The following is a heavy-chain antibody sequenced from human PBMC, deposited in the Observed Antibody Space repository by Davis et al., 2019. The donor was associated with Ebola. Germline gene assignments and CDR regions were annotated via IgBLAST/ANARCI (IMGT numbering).Heavy chain of an antibody. CDR2: ISSSGSTI. CDR3: ARDGRTYYYDSSGYWAAHYFDY. J-gene: IGHJ4*02. Sequence: GGSLRLSCAASGFTFSSYAMSWIRQAPGKGLEWVSYISSSGSTIYYADSVKGRFTISRDNAKNSLYLQMNSLRAEDTAVYYCARDGRTYYYDSSGYWAAHYFDYWGQGTLVTVSS. D-gene: IGHD3-22*01. CDR1: GFTFSSYA. V-gene: IGHV3-11*01.